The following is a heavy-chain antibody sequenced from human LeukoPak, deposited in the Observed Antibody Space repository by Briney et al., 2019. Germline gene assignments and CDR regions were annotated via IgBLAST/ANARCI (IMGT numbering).Heavy chain of an antibody. CDR3: AKALYGSSMDV. V-gene: IGHV3-30*04. CDR2: ISYHATDK. Sequence: GGSLRLSCAASGLTFGNFAMHWVRQAPGKGLEWVAVISYHATDKYFADSVRGRFTISRDNAQKALYLQMDSLRAEDTALYYCAKALYGSSMDVWGQGTTVTVSS. D-gene: IGHD3-10*01. J-gene: IGHJ6*02. CDR1: GLTFGNFA.